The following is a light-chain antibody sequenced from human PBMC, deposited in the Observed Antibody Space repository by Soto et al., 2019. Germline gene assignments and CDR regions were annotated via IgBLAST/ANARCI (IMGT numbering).Light chain of an antibody. V-gene: IGKV1-33*01. CDR2: DAS. J-gene: IGKJ5*01. CDR3: QHYDHVQVT. CDR1: QNIDNY. Sequence: DIQMTQSPSSLSASVGDRVTITCQASQNIDNYLNWYQQKPGKAPNLLIYDASSLKTGVTSRFSGSGSGTDFTLTINSLQPEDFATYYCQHYDHVQVTVGPGTRLEIK.